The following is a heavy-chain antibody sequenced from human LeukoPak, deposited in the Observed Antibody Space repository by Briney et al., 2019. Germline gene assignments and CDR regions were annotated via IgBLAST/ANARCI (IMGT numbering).Heavy chain of an antibody. Sequence: ASVKVSCKASGYTFTSYGISWVRQAPGQGLEWMGWISAYNGNTNYAQKLQGRVTMTTDTSTSTAYMELRSLRSDDTAVHYCARWVRYSGYDWGYYYYYMDVWGKGTTVTVSS. CDR2: ISAYNGNT. CDR1: GYTFTSYG. D-gene: IGHD5-12*01. J-gene: IGHJ6*03. V-gene: IGHV1-18*01. CDR3: ARWVRYSGYDWGYYYYYMDV.